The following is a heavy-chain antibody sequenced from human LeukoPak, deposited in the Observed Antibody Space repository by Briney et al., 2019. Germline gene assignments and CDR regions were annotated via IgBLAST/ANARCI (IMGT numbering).Heavy chain of an antibody. D-gene: IGHD5-24*01. J-gene: IGHJ4*02. CDR3: AKGRGWLQFFDY. CDR1: GFIFNNYA. V-gene: IGHV3-23*01. Sequence: GGSLRLSCAASGFIFNNYAIHWVRQAPGKGLEWVSTISGGGGSTFYADSVKGRFTISRDNSKNTLYLQMNSLRAEDTAVYYCAKGRGWLQFFDYWGQGTLVTVSS. CDR2: ISGGGGST.